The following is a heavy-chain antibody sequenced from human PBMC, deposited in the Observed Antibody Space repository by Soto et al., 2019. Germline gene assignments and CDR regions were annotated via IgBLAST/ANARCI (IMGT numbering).Heavy chain of an antibody. V-gene: IGHV3-33*01. J-gene: IGHJ5*02. CDR2: IWYDGSNK. D-gene: IGHD3-16*02. CDR3: ARDAYDYIWGSYRWGWFDP. CDR1: GFTFSSYG. Sequence: QVQLVESGGGVVQPGRSLRLSCAASGFTFSSYGMHWVRQAPGKGLEWVAVIWYDGSNKYYADSVKGRFTISRDNSKNTLYLQMNSLRAEDTVVYYCARDAYDYIWGSYRWGWFDPWGQGTLVTVSS.